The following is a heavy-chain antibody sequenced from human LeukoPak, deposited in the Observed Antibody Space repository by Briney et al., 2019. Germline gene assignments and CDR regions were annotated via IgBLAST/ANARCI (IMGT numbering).Heavy chain of an antibody. J-gene: IGHJ3*02. D-gene: IGHD7-27*01. CDR2: IYSGGST. CDR1: GFTVSSNY. Sequence: PGGSLRLSCAASGFTVSSNYMSWVRQAPGKGLEWVSVIYSGGSTYYADSVKGRFTIFRDNSKNTLYLQMNSLRAEDTAVYYCARDRSPWALIDSAFDIWGQGTMVTVSS. CDR3: ARDRSPWALIDSAFDI. V-gene: IGHV3-66*01.